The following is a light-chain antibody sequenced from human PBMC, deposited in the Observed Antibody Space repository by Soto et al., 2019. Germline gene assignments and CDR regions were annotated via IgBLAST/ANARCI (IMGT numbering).Light chain of an antibody. Sequence: DIQMTQSPSSLSAYVGDRVTITCRASQTISTYLNWYQQKPGQAPNLLIYATSSLHSGVPSRFSGSGSGTDFTLTISSLQPEDFATYYCQQSYNTPRTFGQGTKVDIK. CDR3: QQSYNTPRT. CDR1: QTISTY. V-gene: IGKV1-39*01. J-gene: IGKJ1*01. CDR2: ATS.